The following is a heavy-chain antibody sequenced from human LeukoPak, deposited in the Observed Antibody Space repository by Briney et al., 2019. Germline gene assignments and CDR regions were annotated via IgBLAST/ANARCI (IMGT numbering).Heavy chain of an antibody. D-gene: IGHD6-13*01. Sequence: SETLSLTCAVYGGSFSSYYWSWIRQPPGKGLEWIGEINHSGSTNYNPSLKSRVTISVDTSKNQFSLKLSSVTAADTAVYYCARAAYSSSWYGPKYYYYYGMDVWGQGTTVTVSS. CDR1: GGSFSSYY. V-gene: IGHV4-34*01. CDR2: INHSGST. J-gene: IGHJ6*02. CDR3: ARAAYSSSWYGPKYYYYYGMDV.